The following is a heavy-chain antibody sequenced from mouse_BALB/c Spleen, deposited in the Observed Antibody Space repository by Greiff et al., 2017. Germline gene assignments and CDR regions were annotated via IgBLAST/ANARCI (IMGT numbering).Heavy chain of an antibody. CDR3: ARGDYDGDYAMDY. D-gene: IGHD2-4*01. Sequence: VKLQQSGAELAKPGASVKMSCKASGYTFTSYWMHWVKQRPGQGLEWIGYINPSTGYTEYNQKFKDKATLTADKSSSTAYMQLSSLTSEDSAVYYCARGDYDGDYAMDYWGQGTSVTVSS. J-gene: IGHJ4*01. CDR1: GYTFTSYW. CDR2: INPSTGYT. V-gene: IGHV1-7*01.